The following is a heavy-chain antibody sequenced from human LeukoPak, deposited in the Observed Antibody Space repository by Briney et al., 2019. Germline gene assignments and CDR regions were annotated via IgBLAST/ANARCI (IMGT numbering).Heavy chain of an antibody. Sequence: SETLSLTCTVSGGSISSGDYYWSWIRQPPGKGLEWIGYIYYSGSTYYNPSLKSRVTISVDTSKNQFSLKLSSVTAADTAVYYCARDLGTNGYFPNFDYWGQGTLVTVSS. J-gene: IGHJ4*02. CDR1: GGSISSGDYY. V-gene: IGHV4-30-4*01. D-gene: IGHD2-8*01. CDR2: IYYSGST. CDR3: ARDLGTNGYFPNFDY.